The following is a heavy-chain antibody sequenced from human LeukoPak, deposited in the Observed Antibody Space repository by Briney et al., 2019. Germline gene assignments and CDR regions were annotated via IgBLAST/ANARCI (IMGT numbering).Heavy chain of an antibody. J-gene: IGHJ4*02. Sequence: PGRSLRLSCAASGFTFSDYGMHWVRQALGKGLEWVTIISYDGSSKYYADSVKGRFTISRDNSKNTLYLQMNSLRAEDTAVYYCARGWKLSIDWGQGTLVTVSS. CDR2: ISYDGSSK. CDR1: GFTFSDYG. V-gene: IGHV3-30*03. D-gene: IGHD4-23*01. CDR3: ARGWKLSID.